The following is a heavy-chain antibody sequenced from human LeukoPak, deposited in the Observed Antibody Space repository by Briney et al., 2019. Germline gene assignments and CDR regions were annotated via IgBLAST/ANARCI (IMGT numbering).Heavy chain of an antibody. Sequence: GGSLRLSCAASGFTFSSYEMNWVRQAPGKGREWVSYISSSGSTIYYADSVKGRFTISRDNAKNSLYLQMNSLRAEDTAVYYCARGDSSGFHWGQGTLVTVSS. CDR2: ISSSGSTI. J-gene: IGHJ4*02. CDR3: ARGDSSGFH. CDR1: GFTFSSYE. D-gene: IGHD6-19*01. V-gene: IGHV3-48*03.